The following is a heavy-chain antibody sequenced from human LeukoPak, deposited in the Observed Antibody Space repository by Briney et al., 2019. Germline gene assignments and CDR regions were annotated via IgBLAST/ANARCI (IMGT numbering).Heavy chain of an antibody. V-gene: IGHV4-39*02. Sequence: SETLSLTCTVSGGSISSSSYYWGWIRQPPGKGLEWIGSIYYSGSTYYNPSLKSRVTISVDTSKNQFSLKLSSVTAADTAVYYCAGETSDYGSGSYYNLDYWGQGTLVTVSS. D-gene: IGHD3-10*01. CDR3: AGETSDYGSGSYYNLDY. CDR1: GGSISSSSYY. J-gene: IGHJ4*02. CDR2: IYYSGST.